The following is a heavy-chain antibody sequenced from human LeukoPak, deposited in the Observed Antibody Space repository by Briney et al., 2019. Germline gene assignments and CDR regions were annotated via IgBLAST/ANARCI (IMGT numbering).Heavy chain of an antibody. J-gene: IGHJ6*02. CDR2: ISYDGSNK. Sequence: GGSLRLSCAASGFTFSSYGMHWVRQAPGKGLEWVAVISYDGSNKYYADSVKGRFTISRDNSKNTLYLQMNSLRAEDTAVYYCAEPGSSGWYYGMDVWGQGTTVTVSS. V-gene: IGHV3-30*18. D-gene: IGHD6-19*01. CDR3: AEPGSSGWYYGMDV. CDR1: GFTFSSYG.